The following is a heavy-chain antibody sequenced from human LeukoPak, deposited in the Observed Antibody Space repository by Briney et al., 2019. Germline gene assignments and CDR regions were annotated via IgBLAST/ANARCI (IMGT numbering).Heavy chain of an antibody. D-gene: IGHD3-22*01. CDR2: INDYTGNT. J-gene: IGHJ6*02. V-gene: IGHV4-34*01. Sequence: PSETLSLTCDVFGGSFTDYFWTWIRQSPGKGLEGIGEINDYTGNTNYNPSLNSRVSIPLEKSKNQISLELRSVTAADTAVFYCARGRVAKIVVVHSFQYGMDVWGQGTTVTVSS. CDR1: GGSFTDYF. CDR3: ARGRVAKIVVVHSFQYGMDV.